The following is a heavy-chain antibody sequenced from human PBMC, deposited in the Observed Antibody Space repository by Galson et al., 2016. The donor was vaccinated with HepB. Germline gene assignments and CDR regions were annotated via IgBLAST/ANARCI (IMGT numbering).Heavy chain of an antibody. CDR3: VRVVNGSYYI. V-gene: IGHV3-64D*06. D-gene: IGHD1-26*01. CDR1: GFIFSAYA. Sequence: SLRLSCAASGFIFSAYAMHWVRQAPGTGLECVSATSGNADITHYVDSVKGRFTTSKDFSKSTLYLQMSSLRVEDTAVYYCVRVVNGSYYIWGQGTLVTVSS. CDR2: TSGNADIT. J-gene: IGHJ4*02.